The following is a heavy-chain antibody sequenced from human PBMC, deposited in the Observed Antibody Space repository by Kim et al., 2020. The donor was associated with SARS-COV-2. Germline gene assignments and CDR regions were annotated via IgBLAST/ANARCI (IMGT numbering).Heavy chain of an antibody. CDR3: ARAMEYCSVTSCAMFDH. CDR1: GYSFTDFY. J-gene: IGHJ4*01. Sequence: ASVKVSCKASGYSFTDFYMHWVRQAPGQGLEWMGWINPDSGDTHYAQKFQGRVTMTRDTSISTAYMELSRLRSDDPAVYHCARAMEYCSVTSCAMFDHWG. D-gene: IGHD2-2*01. V-gene: IGHV1-2*02. CDR2: INPDSGDT.